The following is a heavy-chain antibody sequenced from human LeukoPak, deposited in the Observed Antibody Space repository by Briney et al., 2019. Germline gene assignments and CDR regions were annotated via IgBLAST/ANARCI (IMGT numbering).Heavy chain of an antibody. D-gene: IGHD6-6*01. Sequence: TGGSLRLSCAASGFTVSSNYMSWVRQAPGKGLEWVSVIYSGGSTYYADSVKGRFTISRDNSRNTLYLQMDSLRAEDTAVYYCARWGSSSLDYWGQGTLVTVSS. CDR2: IYSGGST. V-gene: IGHV3-66*01. CDR3: ARWGSSSLDY. CDR1: GFTVSSNY. J-gene: IGHJ4*02.